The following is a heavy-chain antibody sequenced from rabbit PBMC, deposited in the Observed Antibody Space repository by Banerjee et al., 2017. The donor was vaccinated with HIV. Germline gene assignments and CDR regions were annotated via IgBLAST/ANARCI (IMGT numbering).Heavy chain of an antibody. V-gene: IGHV1S45*01. CDR3: SSGRGVTASGWRTMGL. D-gene: IGHD4-1*01. CDR2: INTSSGGA. Sequence: QEQLEESGGDLVKPEGSLTLTCTASGFSFSNKYVMCWVRQAPGKGLEWIACINTSSGGAVSATWAKGRFPISKSSWSSVTVPLTIPRAAAAATYFFSSGRGVTASGWRTMGLWGPGTLVTVS. J-gene: IGHJ6*01. CDR1: GFSFSNKYV.